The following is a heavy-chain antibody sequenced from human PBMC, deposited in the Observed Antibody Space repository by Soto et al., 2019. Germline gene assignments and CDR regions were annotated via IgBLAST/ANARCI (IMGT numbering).Heavy chain of an antibody. V-gene: IGHV3-23*01. J-gene: IGHJ6*02. CDR3: ANLNVLRYFDWSPPFDYGMDV. D-gene: IGHD3-9*01. Sequence: GGSLRLSCAASGFTFSSYAMSWVRQAPGKGLEWVSAISGSGVSTYYADSVKGRFTISRDNSKNTLYLQMNSLRAEDTAVYYCANLNVLRYFDWSPPFDYGMDVWGQGTTVTVSS. CDR1: GFTFSSYA. CDR2: ISGSGVST.